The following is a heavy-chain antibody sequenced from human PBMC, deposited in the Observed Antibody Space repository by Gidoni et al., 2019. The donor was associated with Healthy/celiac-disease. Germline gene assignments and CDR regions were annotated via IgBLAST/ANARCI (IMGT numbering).Heavy chain of an antibody. V-gene: IGHV1-69*01. CDR2: IIPIFGTA. CDR3: ARGLYSYGYRLIYFDY. D-gene: IGHD5-18*01. J-gene: IGHJ4*02. Sequence: QVQLVQSGAVVKKPGSSVKVSCKASGGTFSSYAISWVRQAPGQGLEWMGGIIPIFGTANYAQKFQGRVTITADESTSTAYMELSSLRSEDTAVYYCARGLYSYGYRLIYFDYWGQGTLVTVSS. CDR1: GGTFSSYA.